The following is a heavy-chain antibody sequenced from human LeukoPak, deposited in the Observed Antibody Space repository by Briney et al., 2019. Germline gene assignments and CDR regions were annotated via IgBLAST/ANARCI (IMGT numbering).Heavy chain of an antibody. V-gene: IGHV3-21*04. D-gene: IGHD3-22*01. J-gene: IGHJ4*02. CDR3: ARDRAYYYDSSGYYYFDH. CDR2: ISSSSSYI. Sequence: GGSLRLSCAASGFTFSSYSMNWVRQAPGKGLEWVSSISSSSSYIYYADSVKGRFTISRDNAKNSLYLQMNSLRDEDTAVYYCARDRAYYYDSSGYYYFDHWGQGTLVTVSS. CDR1: GFTFSSYS.